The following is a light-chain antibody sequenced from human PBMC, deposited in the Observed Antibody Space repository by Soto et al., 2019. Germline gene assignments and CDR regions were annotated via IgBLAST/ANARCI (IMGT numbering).Light chain of an antibody. V-gene: IGKV1-39*01. CDR1: QTIGSY. CDR3: QQIYMTPQT. CDR2: AAS. Sequence: DIQMTQSPSSLSASVGDRVTITCRASQTIGSYLNWYQHKPGKAPNLLIYAASSFQSGVPSRFRGSLSGTDFTLTIISLQSEDSATYCCQQIYMTPQTVGQGTKLDIK. J-gene: IGKJ2*01.